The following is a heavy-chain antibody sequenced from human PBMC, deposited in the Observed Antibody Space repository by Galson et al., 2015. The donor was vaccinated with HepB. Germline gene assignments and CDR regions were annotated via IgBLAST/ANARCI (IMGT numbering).Heavy chain of an antibody. CDR1: GFSISSTW. J-gene: IGHJ5*02. V-gene: IGHV3-7*01. D-gene: IGHD3-3*01. CDR3: ARERITNDCWFDR. CDR2: IKQEGSEH. Sequence: SLRLSCAASGFSISSTWMTWLRQAPGKGLEWVANIKQEGSEHDYMDSVKGRFTIPRDNARNLLYPQLNSLSAEDTAVNYCARERITNDCWFDRGCQASLVTVPS.